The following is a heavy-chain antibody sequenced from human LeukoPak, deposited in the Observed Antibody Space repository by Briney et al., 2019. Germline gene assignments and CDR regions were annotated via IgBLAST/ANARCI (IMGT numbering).Heavy chain of an antibody. CDR2: IRYDGSNK. Sequence: PGGSLRLSCAASGFTFSSYGMHWVRQAPGKGLEWVAFIRYDGSNKYYADSVKGRFTISRDNSKNTLYLQMNSLRAEDTAVYYCAKDLPNYYDSSGDLWEWGQGTLVTVSS. J-gene: IGHJ4*02. V-gene: IGHV3-30*02. D-gene: IGHD3-22*01. CDR3: AKDLPNYYDSSGDLWE. CDR1: GFTFSSYG.